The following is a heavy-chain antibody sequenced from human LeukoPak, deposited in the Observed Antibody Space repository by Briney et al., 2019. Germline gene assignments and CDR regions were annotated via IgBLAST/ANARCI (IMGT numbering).Heavy chain of an antibody. CDR2: INHSGST. J-gene: IGHJ4*02. Sequence: SETLSLTCAVYGGSFSGYYRSWIRQPPGKGLEWIGEINHSGSTNYNPSLKSRVTISVDTSKNQFSLKLSSVTAADTAVYYCARGGYCSGDSCAIDYWGQGTLVTVSS. CDR3: ARGGYCSGDSCAIDY. CDR1: GGSFSGYY. V-gene: IGHV4-34*01. D-gene: IGHD2-15*01.